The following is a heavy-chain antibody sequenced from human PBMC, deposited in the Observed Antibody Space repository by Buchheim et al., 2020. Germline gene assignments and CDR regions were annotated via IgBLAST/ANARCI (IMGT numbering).Heavy chain of an antibody. J-gene: IGHJ4*02. CDR2: IIPIFGTA. CDR1: GGTFSSYA. CDR3: ARALNYAYYYDSSGYCPFDY. V-gene: IGHV1-69*01. Sequence: QVQLVQSGAEVKKPGSSVKVSCKASGGTFSSYAISWVRQAPGQGLEWMGGIIPIFGTANYAQKFQVRVPITADESTSTAYMELSSLRSEDTAVYYCARALNYAYYYDSSGYCPFDYWGQGTL. D-gene: IGHD3-22*01.